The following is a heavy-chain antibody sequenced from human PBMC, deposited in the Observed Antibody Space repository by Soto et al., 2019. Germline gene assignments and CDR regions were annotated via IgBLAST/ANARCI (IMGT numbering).Heavy chain of an antibody. CDR1: GYTFTSYG. V-gene: IGHV1-18*01. CDR3: ARDLEDYGDYGGDFDY. J-gene: IGHJ4*02. CDR2: ISAYNGNT. D-gene: IGHD4-17*01. Sequence: QVQLVQSGAEVKKPGASVKVSCKASGYTFTSYGISWVRQAPGQGLEWMGWISAYNGNTNYAQKLQVRVTMTTDTSTSTAYMELRSLRSDDTAVYYCARDLEDYGDYGGDFDYWGQGTLVTVSS.